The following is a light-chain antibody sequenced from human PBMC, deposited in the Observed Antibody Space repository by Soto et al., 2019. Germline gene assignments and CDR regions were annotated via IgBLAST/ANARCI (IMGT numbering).Light chain of an antibody. CDR2: DAS. CDR1: QSVSSY. CDR3: QQRSNWPPLT. Sequence: EIVMTPSPATLSVSPGDSATLSCRASQSVSSYLAWYQQKPGQAPRLLIYDASNRATGIPARFSGSGSGTDFTLTISSLEPEDFAVYYCQQRSNWPPLTFGGGTKVDIK. J-gene: IGKJ4*01. V-gene: IGKV3-11*01.